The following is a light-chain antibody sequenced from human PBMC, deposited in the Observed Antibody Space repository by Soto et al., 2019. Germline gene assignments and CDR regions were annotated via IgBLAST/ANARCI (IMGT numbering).Light chain of an antibody. CDR3: QQYENWPSIT. Sequence: EIVMTQSPATLSVSPGERATLSCRASQSISSNLAWYQQKPGQAPRLLIYAASTRAAGIPARFSGGGSGTEFSLSLSSLQSEDFAVYHGQQYENWPSITFGQGTRLEMK. CDR1: QSISSN. V-gene: IGKV3-15*01. CDR2: AAS. J-gene: IGKJ5*01.